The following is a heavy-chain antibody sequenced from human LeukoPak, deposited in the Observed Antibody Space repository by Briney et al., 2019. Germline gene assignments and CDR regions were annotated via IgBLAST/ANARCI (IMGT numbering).Heavy chain of an antibody. CDR1: GLTLSRYG. CDR3: ARDPQMGAEYFQH. CDR2: IWYDGSNR. J-gene: IGHJ1*01. V-gene: IGHV3-33*07. Sequence: CSASGLTLSRYGMEGVGQVTGKGLEWVAVIWYDGSNRYYADSVKGRFTISRDNSKNTLYLQMNSLRAEDTAVYYCARDPQMGAEYFQHWGQGTLVTVSS. D-gene: IGHD2-8*01.